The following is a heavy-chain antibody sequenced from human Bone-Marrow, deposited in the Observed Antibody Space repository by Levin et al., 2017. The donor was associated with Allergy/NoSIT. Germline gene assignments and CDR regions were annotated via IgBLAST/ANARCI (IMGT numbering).Heavy chain of an antibody. J-gene: IGHJ5*02. V-gene: IGHV3-15*01. CDR1: GFTFSNAW. CDR3: TTLSSNDFP. CDR2: IKSKTDGGTT. D-gene: IGHD3-3*01. Sequence: GESLKISCAASGFTFSNAWMNWVRQAPGKGLECVGRIKSKTDGGTTDYAAPVKGRFTISRDDSKNTLYLQMNSLKAEDTAVYYCTTLSSNDFPWGQGTLVTVSS.